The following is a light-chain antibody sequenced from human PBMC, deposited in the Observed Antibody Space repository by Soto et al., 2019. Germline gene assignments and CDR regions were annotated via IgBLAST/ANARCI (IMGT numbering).Light chain of an antibody. CDR1: QSVSNNY. V-gene: IGKV3-20*01. J-gene: IGKJ4*01. Sequence: EIVLTQSPGTLSLSPGERATLSCRASQSVSNNYLAWYQQKPGQAPRLLIYGASNRATGIPDRFSGSGSGTDFTLTISSLQSEDFAVYYCQQYNSWPLTFGGGTKVDI. CDR3: QQYNSWPLT. CDR2: GAS.